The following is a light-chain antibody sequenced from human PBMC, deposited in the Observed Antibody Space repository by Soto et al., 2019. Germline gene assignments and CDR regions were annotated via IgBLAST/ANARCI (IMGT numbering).Light chain of an antibody. V-gene: IGKV1-33*01. J-gene: IGKJ2*01. CDR3: QHFKDFPHT. CDR2: DVS. Sequence: DIQMTQSPSSLSASVGDTVTITCQASHDVNNYLYWYQQKPGKAPTVLIYDVSNLEPGVPPRFSVSGYGTHFTLTIRRLQAEDAGTYYCQHFKDFPHTFGQGTKLDIK. CDR1: HDVNNY.